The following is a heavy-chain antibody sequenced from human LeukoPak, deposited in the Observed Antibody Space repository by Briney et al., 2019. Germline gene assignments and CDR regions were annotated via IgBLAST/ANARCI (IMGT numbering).Heavy chain of an antibody. CDR1: GYSISSGDY. Sequence: KPSETLSLTCVVSGYSISSGDYWGWIRQPPGKGLEWIGNIYHSGSTFYNPSLKSRVTISVHTSKNQFSLKLSSVTAADTAVYYCARITGSYYYYYMDVWGKGTTVTVSS. J-gene: IGHJ6*03. V-gene: IGHV4-38-2*01. CDR3: ARITGSYYYYYMDV. D-gene: IGHD3-10*01. CDR2: IYHSGST.